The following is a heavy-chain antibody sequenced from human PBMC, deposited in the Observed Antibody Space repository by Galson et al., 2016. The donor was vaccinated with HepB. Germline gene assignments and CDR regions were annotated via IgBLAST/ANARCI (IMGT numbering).Heavy chain of an antibody. V-gene: IGHV4-61*05. D-gene: IGHD3-9*01. CDR2: IYYSGST. J-gene: IGHJ4*02. CDR3: ARMEATGPFDY. Sequence: SETLSLTCSVSGGSMRSGYYWAWIRQPPGKGLECIGYIYYSGSTDYNPSFRSRVTMSVDTSKNQFSLKLSPVTGADTALYYCARMEATGPFDYWGQGILVTVSS. CDR1: GGSMRSGYY.